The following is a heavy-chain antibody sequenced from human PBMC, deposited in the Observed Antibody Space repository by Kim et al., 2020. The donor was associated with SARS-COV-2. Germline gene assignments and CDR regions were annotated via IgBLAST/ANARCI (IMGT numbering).Heavy chain of an antibody. D-gene: IGHD3-10*01. CDR2: IYYSGST. CDR3: ARSVGGRADAFDI. Sequence: SETLSLTCTVSGGSISSYYWSWIRQPPGKGLEWIGYIYYSGSTNYNPSLKSRVIISVDTSKNQFSLKLSSVTAADTAVYYCARSVGGRADAFDIWGQGT. CDR1: GGSISSYY. J-gene: IGHJ3*02. V-gene: IGHV4-59*01.